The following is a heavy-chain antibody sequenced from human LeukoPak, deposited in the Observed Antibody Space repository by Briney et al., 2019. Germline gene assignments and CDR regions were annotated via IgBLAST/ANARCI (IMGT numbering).Heavy chain of an antibody. V-gene: IGHV1-18*01. D-gene: IGHD6-19*01. CDR1: GYTFTSYG. J-gene: IGHJ4*02. CDR3: ARGIAVAGILPRYSDY. Sequence: ASVKVSCKASGYTFTSYGISWVRQAPGQGLEWMGWISAYNGNTNYAQKLQGRVTMTTDTSTSTAYMELRSLRSDDTAVYYCARGIAVAGILPRYSDYWGQGTLVTVSS. CDR2: ISAYNGNT.